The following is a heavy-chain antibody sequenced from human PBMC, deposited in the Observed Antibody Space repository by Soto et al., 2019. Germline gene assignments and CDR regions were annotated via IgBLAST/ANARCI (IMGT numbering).Heavy chain of an antibody. Sequence: PGGSLRLSCAASGFTFSSSAMSWVRQALGKGLEWVSAISGSGGSTYYADSVKGRFTISRDNSKNTLYLQMNSLRAEDTAVYYCAKEWGPGESSGYYDLSAFDIWGQGT. J-gene: IGHJ3*02. D-gene: IGHD3-22*01. CDR3: AKEWGPGESSGYYDLSAFDI. CDR2: ISGSGGST. V-gene: IGHV3-23*01. CDR1: GFTFSSSA.